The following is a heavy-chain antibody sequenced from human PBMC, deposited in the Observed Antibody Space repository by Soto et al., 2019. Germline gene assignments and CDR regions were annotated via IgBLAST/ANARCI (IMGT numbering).Heavy chain of an antibody. D-gene: IGHD2-15*01. CDR1: GFTFSSYG. Sequence: GGSLRLPCAASGFTFSSYGMHWVRQAPGKGLEWVAVISYDGSNKYYADSVKGRFTISRDNSKNTLYLQMNSLRAEDTAVYYCAKVGVVVAATHYGMDVWGQGTTVTVSS. CDR2: ISYDGSNK. CDR3: AKVGVVVAATHYGMDV. J-gene: IGHJ6*02. V-gene: IGHV3-30*18.